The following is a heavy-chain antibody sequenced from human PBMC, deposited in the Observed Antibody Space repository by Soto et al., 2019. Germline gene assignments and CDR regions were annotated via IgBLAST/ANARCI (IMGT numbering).Heavy chain of an antibody. Sequence: KSGGSLRLSCAASGFTFSDYYMSWIRQAPGKGLEWVSSITSSGSTTYYTDSVKGRFTISRDNAKNSLYLQMNSLRAEDTAVYYCASVSSSWYFSDYWGQGTLVTVSS. J-gene: IGHJ4*02. CDR3: ASVSSSWYFSDY. V-gene: IGHV3-11*04. D-gene: IGHD6-13*01. CDR2: ITSSGSTT. CDR1: GFTFSDYY.